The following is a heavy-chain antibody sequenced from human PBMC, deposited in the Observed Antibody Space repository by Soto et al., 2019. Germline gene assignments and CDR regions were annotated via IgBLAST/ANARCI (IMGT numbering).Heavy chain of an antibody. V-gene: IGHV4-4*07. CDR3: ARSQVYRSSWYYFDY. D-gene: IGHD6-13*01. CDR1: GGSISSYY. Sequence: PSETLSLTCTVSGGSISSYYWSWIRQPAGKGLEWIGRIYTSGSTNYNPSLKSRVTMSVDTSKNQFSLKLSSVTAADTAVYYCARSQVYRSSWYYFDYWGQGTLVTASS. J-gene: IGHJ4*02. CDR2: IYTSGST.